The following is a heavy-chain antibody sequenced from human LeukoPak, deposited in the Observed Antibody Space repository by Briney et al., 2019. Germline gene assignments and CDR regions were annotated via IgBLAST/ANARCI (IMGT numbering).Heavy chain of an antibody. CDR2: IYYSGGT. CDR3: ARDRRGSGSYYDYYYYGMDV. D-gene: IGHD3-10*01. Sequence: SETLSLTCTVSGGSISSYYWSWIRQPPGKGLEWIGHIYYSGGTNYNPSLKSRVTISVDTSKNQFSLKLSSVTAADTAVYYCARDRRGSGSYYDYYYYGMDVWGKGTTVTVSS. V-gene: IGHV4-59*01. CDR1: GGSISSYY. J-gene: IGHJ6*04.